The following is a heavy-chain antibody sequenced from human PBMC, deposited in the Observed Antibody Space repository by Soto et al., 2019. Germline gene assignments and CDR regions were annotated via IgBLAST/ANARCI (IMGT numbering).Heavy chain of an antibody. D-gene: IGHD6-19*01. Sequence: QVQLVQSGAEVKKPGSSVKVSCKASGGTFSTSAINWVRQAPGQGLEWMGGIIPIFGTAIYVQKIQGRVTITVDKSTSTANMERSSLRSEDTAVYYCARRPSSGWPYFDYWGQGTLVTVSS. CDR3: ARRPSSGWPYFDY. V-gene: IGHV1-69*06. CDR2: IIPIFGTA. CDR1: GGTFSTSA. J-gene: IGHJ4*02.